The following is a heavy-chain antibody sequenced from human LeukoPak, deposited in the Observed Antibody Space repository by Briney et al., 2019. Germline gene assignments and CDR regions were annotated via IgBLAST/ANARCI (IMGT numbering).Heavy chain of an antibody. CDR1: GFTFSNYA. D-gene: IGHD3-10*01. CDR2: ISYDGSNK. J-gene: IGHJ4*02. V-gene: IGHV3-30*04. Sequence: GGSLRLSCAASGFTFSNYAMYWVRQTPGKGLQWVALISYDGSNKYSADSVKGRFTISRDNSRNTLYLQMNSLRAEDTAVYYCARDRGWSQTYGSGTYGLDYWGQGTLVTVSS. CDR3: ARDRGWSQTYGSGTYGLDY.